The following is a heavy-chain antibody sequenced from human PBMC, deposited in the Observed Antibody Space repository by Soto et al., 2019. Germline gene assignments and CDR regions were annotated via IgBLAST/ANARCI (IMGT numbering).Heavy chain of an antibody. CDR1: GGTFSSYA. CDR3: ARSWFYYYYGMDV. CDR2: IIPIFGTA. Sequence: ASVKVSCKASGGTFSSYAISWVRQAPGQGLEWMGGIIPIFGTANYAQKFQGRVTITADESTSTAYMELSSLRSEDTAVYYCARSWFYYYYGMDVWGQGTTVTVSS. J-gene: IGHJ6*02. V-gene: IGHV1-69*13. D-gene: IGHD6-13*01.